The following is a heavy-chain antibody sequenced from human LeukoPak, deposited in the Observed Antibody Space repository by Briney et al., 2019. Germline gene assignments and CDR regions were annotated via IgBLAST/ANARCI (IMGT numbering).Heavy chain of an antibody. D-gene: IGHD6-6*01. V-gene: IGHV3-48*03. CDR2: ISSSGSTI. CDR3: ARDPPEQQLVPDY. J-gene: IGHJ4*02. CDR1: GFTFSSYE. Sequence: PGGSLRLSCAASGFTFSSYEMNWVRQAPGKGLEWVSYISSSGSTIYYADSVKGRFTISRDNAKNSLYLQMNSLRAEDTAVYYCARDPPEQQLVPDYWGQGTLVTVSS.